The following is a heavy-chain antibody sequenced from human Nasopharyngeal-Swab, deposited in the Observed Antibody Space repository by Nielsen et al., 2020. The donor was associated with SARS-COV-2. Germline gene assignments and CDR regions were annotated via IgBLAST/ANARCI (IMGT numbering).Heavy chain of an antibody. CDR3: ASDRPRPDWYFDL. V-gene: IGHV3-30-3*01. Sequence: GGSLRLSCAASGFTFSSYARHWVRQAPGKGLAWVAVISYDGSNKYYADSVKGRFTISRDNYKNTLYLQITSLRAEDTAVYYCASDRPRPDWYFDLWGRGTLVTVSS. CDR2: ISYDGSNK. D-gene: IGHD6-6*01. J-gene: IGHJ2*01. CDR1: GFTFSSYA.